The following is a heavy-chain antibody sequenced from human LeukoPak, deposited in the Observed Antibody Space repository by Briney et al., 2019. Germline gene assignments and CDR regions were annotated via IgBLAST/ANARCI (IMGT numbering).Heavy chain of an antibody. CDR3: LRGDRRDY. V-gene: IGHV3-21*06. CDR1: GFTFSSYW. Sequence: GGSLRLSCAASGFTFSSYWMSWVRQAPGKGLEWVSSIDSSGGYMFYADSVKGRFIISRDNAKDSLYLQMNSLRVEDTAVYYCLRGDRRDYWGQGTLVTVSS. J-gene: IGHJ4*02. CDR2: IDSSGGYM.